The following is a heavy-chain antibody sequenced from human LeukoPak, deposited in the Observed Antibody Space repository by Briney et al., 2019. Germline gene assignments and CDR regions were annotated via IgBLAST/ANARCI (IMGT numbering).Heavy chain of an antibody. Sequence: PSETLSLTCAVYGGSFSGYYWSWIRQPPGKGLEWIGEINHSGSTNYNPSLKSRVTISVDTSKNQFSLKLSSVTAADTAVYYCASNYCSSTSVCNWFDPWGQGTLVTVSS. CDR1: GGSFSGYY. V-gene: IGHV4-34*01. CDR2: INHSGST. CDR3: ASNYCSSTSVCNWFDP. D-gene: IGHD2-2*01. J-gene: IGHJ5*02.